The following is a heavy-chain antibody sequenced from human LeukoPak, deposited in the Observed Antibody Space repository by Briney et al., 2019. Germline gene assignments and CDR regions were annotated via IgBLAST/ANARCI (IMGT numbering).Heavy chain of an antibody. J-gene: IGHJ4*02. CDR3: ARHGRGDSTGYQSFFGY. D-gene: IGHD3-22*01. CDR2: IYYSGTT. CDR1: GGSISSYY. V-gene: IGHV4-59*08. Sequence: PSETLSLTCTVSGGSISSYYWSWIRQPPGEGLQWIAYIYYSGTTKYNPSLKSRVTISVDTSKNQFSLKLSSVTAADTAVYYCARHGRGDSTGYQSFFGYWGQGTLVTVSS.